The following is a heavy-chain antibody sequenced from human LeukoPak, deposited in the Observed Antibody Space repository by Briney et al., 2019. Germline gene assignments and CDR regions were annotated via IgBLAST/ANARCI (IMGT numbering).Heavy chain of an antibody. CDR2: INPNSGGT. Sequence: ASVKVSCKASGYTFTGYYMHWVRQAPGQGLEWMGWINPNSGGTNYAQKFQGRVTMTRDTSISTAYMELSRLRSDDTAVYYCARVSTFYYYGSGSYSFGYWGQGTLVTVSS. J-gene: IGHJ4*02. CDR1: GYTFTGYY. V-gene: IGHV1-2*02. CDR3: ARVSTFYYYGSGSYSFGY. D-gene: IGHD3-10*01.